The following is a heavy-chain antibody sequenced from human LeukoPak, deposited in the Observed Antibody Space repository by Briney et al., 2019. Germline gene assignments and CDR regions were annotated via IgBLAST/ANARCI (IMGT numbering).Heavy chain of an antibody. CDR2: INHSGST. Sequence: SETLSLTCAVYGGSFSGYYWSWIRQPPGKGLEWIGEINHSGSTNYNPSLKSRVTISVDTSKNQFSLKLSSVTAADTAVYYCARVYSSSSPGVYNWFDPCGQGTLVTVSS. D-gene: IGHD6-13*01. CDR3: ARVYSSSSPGVYNWFDP. V-gene: IGHV4-34*01. J-gene: IGHJ5*02. CDR1: GGSFSGYY.